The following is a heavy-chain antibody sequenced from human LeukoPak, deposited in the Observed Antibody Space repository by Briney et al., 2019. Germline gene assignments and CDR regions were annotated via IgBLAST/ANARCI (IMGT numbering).Heavy chain of an antibody. D-gene: IGHD3-3*01. CDR2: ISGSGGST. Sequence: GGSLRLSCAASGFTFSSYAMSWVRQAPGKGLEWVSAISGSGGSTYYADSVKGRFTISRDNSKNTLYLQMNSLRAEDTAVYYCAKTSRPPYNYDFWSGYYALFDYWGQGTLVTVSS. CDR1: GFTFSSYA. V-gene: IGHV3-23*01. CDR3: AKTSRPPYNYDFWSGYYALFDY. J-gene: IGHJ4*02.